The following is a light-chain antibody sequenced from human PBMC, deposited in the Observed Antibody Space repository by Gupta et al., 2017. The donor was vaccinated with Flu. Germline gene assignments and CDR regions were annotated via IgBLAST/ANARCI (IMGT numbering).Light chain of an antibody. J-gene: IGKJ2*02. CDR2: SAS. CDR3: QHDVNYPCT. V-gene: IGKV1-5*03. CDR1: QNINTW. Sequence: DIQMTQSPSTLSASVGDRVALTCRASQNINTWLAWYHHGPGRGPKLLTYSASTVETGVLSKYSGRGPGSEFTLTISGMQPDDFATYYCQHDVNYPCTFGQGTKVEI.